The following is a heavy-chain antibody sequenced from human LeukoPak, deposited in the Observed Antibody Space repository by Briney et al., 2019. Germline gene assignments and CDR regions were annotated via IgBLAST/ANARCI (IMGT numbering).Heavy chain of an antibody. Sequence: SDPVSLTCSLSGGPINSGCYYWSCIPQHPAKGVEWMVYSYYSGSIYYSPSLKSRVTITGDTSNHLFSLKLSSVTAADTAVYYCASFGGDGYGGLFDYRREGRLLSVRS. V-gene: IGHV4-31*03. J-gene: IGHJ4*02. CDR3: ASFGGDGYGGLFDY. D-gene: IGHD3-16*01. CDR2: SYYSGSI. CDR1: GGPINSGCYY.